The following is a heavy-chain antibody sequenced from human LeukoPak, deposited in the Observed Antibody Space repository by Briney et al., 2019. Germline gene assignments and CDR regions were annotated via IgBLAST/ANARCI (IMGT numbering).Heavy chain of an antibody. D-gene: IGHD5-24*01. CDR3: AKDYVGGDGYWDFDY. V-gene: IGHV3-33*06. J-gene: IGHJ4*02. CDR2: IWYGGSNK. Sequence: GGSLRLSCAASGFTFSSYGMHWVRQAPGKGLEWVAVIWYGGSNKYYADSVKGRFTIARDNSKNTVDLQMNSLRVEDTAVYYCAKDYVGGDGYWDFDYWGQGTLVTVSS. CDR1: GFTFSSYG.